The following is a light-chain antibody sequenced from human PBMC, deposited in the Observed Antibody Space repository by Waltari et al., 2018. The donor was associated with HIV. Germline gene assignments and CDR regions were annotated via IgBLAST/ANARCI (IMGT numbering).Light chain of an antibody. Sequence: QSALTQPASVSGSPGQSLTIPCPGTSSNVGSYDLVPWYQQHPGEAPKLIIYEVTKRPSGVSNRFSGSKSGNTASLTISGLQAEDEADYYCCSCPRSGIRYVFGTGTKVTVL. CDR1: SSNVGSYDL. V-gene: IGLV2-23*02. CDR2: EVT. CDR3: CSCPRSGIRYV. J-gene: IGLJ1*01.